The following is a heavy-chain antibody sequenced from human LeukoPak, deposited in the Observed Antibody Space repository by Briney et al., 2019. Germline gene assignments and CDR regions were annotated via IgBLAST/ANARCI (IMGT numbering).Heavy chain of an antibody. CDR3: ARETSYYVFDY. J-gene: IGHJ4*02. D-gene: IGHD1-26*01. CDR2: IYYSGST. Sequence: SETLSLTCTVSGGSISSYYWTWIRQPPGKGLEWIGYIYYSGSTNYNPSLKSRVTISVDTSKNQFSLRLSSVTAADTAVYYCARETSYYVFDYWGQGTLVTVSS. CDR1: GGSISSYY. V-gene: IGHV4-59*01.